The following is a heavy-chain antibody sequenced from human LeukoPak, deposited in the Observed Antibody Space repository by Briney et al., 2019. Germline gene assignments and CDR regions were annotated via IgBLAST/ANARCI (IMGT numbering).Heavy chain of an antibody. Sequence: PGRSLRLSCAASGFTFDDYAMHWVRQAPGKGLEWVSGISWNSGSIGYADSVKGRFTISRDNAKNSLYLQMNSLRAEDTALYYCAKDMGYCSSTSCYVFDYWGRGTLVTVSS. V-gene: IGHV3-9*01. CDR2: ISWNSGSI. CDR3: AKDMGYCSSTSCYVFDY. D-gene: IGHD2-2*01. J-gene: IGHJ4*02. CDR1: GFTFDDYA.